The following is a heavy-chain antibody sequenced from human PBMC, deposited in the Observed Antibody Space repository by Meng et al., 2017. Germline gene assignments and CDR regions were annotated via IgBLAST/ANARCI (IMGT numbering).Heavy chain of an antibody. D-gene: IGHD5-18*01. J-gene: IGHJ4*02. CDR3: ASSGYSYGYRIDY. V-gene: IGHV4-34*01. CDR2: INHSGST. CDR1: GGSFSGYY. Sequence: QVQLQQWGAGLLKPSETLSLTCAVYGGSFSGYYWRWIRQPPGKGLEWIGEINHSGSTNYNPSLKSRVTISVDTSKNQFSLKLSSVTAADTAVYYCASSGYSYGYRIDYWGQGTLVTVSS.